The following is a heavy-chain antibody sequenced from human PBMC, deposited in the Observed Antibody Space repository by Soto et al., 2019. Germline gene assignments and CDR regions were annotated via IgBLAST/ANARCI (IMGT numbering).Heavy chain of an antibody. CDR2: IDPSDSQT. J-gene: IGHJ4*02. Sequence: PGESLKISCKGSRYSFAGYWITWVRQKPGKGLEWMGRIDPSDSQTYYSPSFRGHVTISVTKSITTVFLQWSSLRASDTAMYYCARQIYDSDTGPNSQYYFDSWGQGTPVTVSS. V-gene: IGHV5-10-1*01. D-gene: IGHD3-22*01. CDR3: ARQIYDSDTGPNSQYYFDS. CDR1: RYSFAGYW.